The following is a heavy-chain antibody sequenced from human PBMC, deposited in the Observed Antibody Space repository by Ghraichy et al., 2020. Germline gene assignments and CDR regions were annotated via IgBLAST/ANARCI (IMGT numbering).Heavy chain of an antibody. CDR2: INHSGST. J-gene: IGHJ6*02. CDR1: GGSFSGYY. CDR3: ARGLEAARFYYYYGMDV. V-gene: IGHV4-34*01. D-gene: IGHD6-6*01. Sequence: SETLSLTCAVYGGSFSGYYWSWIRQPPGKGLEWIGEINHSGSTNYNPSLKSRVTISVDTSKNQFSLKLSSVTAADTAVYYCARGLEAARFYYYYGMDVWGQGTTVTVSS.